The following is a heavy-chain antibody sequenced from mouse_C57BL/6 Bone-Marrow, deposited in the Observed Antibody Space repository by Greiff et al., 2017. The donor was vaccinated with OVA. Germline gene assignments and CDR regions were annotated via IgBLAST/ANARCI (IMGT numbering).Heavy chain of an antibody. D-gene: IGHD2-2*01. Sequence: EVQVVESGPGLVKPSQSLSLTCSVTGYSITSGYYWNWIRQFPGNKLEWMGYISYDGSNNYNPSLKNRISITRDTSKNQFFLKLNSVTTEDTATYYCARGGYWFAYWGQGTLVTVSA. V-gene: IGHV3-6*01. CDR2: ISYDGSN. J-gene: IGHJ3*01. CDR3: ARGGYWFAY. CDR1: GYSITSGYY.